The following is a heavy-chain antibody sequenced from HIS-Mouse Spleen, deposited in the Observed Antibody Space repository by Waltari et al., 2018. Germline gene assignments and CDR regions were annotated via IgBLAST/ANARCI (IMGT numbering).Heavy chain of an antibody. CDR3: ARAVEYSSSWYYYYYGMDV. Sequence: QVQLQESGPGLVKPSETLSLTCTVSGYSISSRYYWGWIRQPPGKGLEWIGSIYHIGSTYYTPSLKSRVTISVDTSKNQFSLKLSCVTAADTAVYYCARAVEYSSSWYYYYYGMDVWGQGTTVTVSS. V-gene: IGHV4-38-2*02. CDR1: GYSISSRYY. J-gene: IGHJ6*02. D-gene: IGHD6-13*01. CDR2: IYHIGST.